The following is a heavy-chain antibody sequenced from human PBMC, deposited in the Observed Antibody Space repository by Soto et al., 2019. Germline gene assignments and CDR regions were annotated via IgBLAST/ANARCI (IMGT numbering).Heavy chain of an antibody. CDR3: AKSPMVRTFHYGMEV. J-gene: IGHJ6*02. D-gene: IGHD2-8*01. CDR2: INEEGTER. Sequence: EVQLVESGGGLVQPGGSLRVSCAASGFSFSIYWMSWVRHGSGKRLEWVADINEEGTERYYADSVKGRFTISRDNGENSVYLQMNNLRVDDTAVYSCAKSPMVRTFHYGMEVWGQGTTVTVSS. V-gene: IGHV3-7*05. CDR1: GFSFSIYW.